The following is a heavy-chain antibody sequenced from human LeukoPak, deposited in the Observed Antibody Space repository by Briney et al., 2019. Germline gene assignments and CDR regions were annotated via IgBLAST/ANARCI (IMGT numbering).Heavy chain of an antibody. J-gene: IGHJ4*02. Sequence: GGSLRLSCAASGFTFSSYSMNWVRQAPGKGLEWVSSISSSSSYIYYADSVKGRFTISRDNAKNSLYLQMNSLRAEDTAVYYCARDGVAWSGGVSFDYWGQGTLVTVSS. V-gene: IGHV3-21*01. CDR1: GFTFSSYS. CDR3: ARDGVAWSGGVSFDY. CDR2: ISSSSSYI. D-gene: IGHD3-3*01.